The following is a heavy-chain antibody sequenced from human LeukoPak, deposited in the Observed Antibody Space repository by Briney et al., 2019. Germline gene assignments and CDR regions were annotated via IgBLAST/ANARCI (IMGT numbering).Heavy chain of an antibody. CDR1: GFHFNTYA. J-gene: IGHJ5*02. Sequence: GGSLRLSCAASGFHFNTYAMSWARQAPGKGRDWGSSITGSGNTTYYADSVKGRFTISRDNSKNTLYLQMISLRAEDTALYYCAKGQAMASTWGQGTLVTVSS. CDR2: ITGSGNTT. D-gene: IGHD2-8*01. V-gene: IGHV3-23*01. CDR3: AKGQAMAST.